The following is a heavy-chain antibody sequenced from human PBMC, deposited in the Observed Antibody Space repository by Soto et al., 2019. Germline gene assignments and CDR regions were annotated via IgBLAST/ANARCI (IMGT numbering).Heavy chain of an antibody. V-gene: IGHV3-74*01. CDR1: GFNFSNHW. CDR3: ARESGDWPLNWFDP. CDR2: ITSDGKSK. J-gene: IGHJ5*02. Sequence: GGSLRLSCAASGFNFSNHWMHWVRQRPGEGLVWVSRITSDGKSKAYAESVKGRFAISRDNAKNTLYLQMNGLTAEDTAVYYCARESGDWPLNWFDPWGLGTLVTVSS. D-gene: IGHD2-21*02.